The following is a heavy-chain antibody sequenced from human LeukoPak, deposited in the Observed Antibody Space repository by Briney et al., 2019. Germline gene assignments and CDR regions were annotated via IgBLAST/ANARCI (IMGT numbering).Heavy chain of an antibody. CDR3: ARGARVPYGDYWSR. J-gene: IGHJ4*02. Sequence: SETLSLTCAVYGGSFSGYYWSWIRQPPEKGLEWIREINQSGITNYIPSLKSRVTISLDTSKNQFSLKLSSVTAADTAVYYCARGARVPYGDYWSRWGQGTLVTVYS. V-gene: IGHV4-34*01. CDR2: INQSGIT. CDR1: GGSFSGYY. D-gene: IGHD4-17*01.